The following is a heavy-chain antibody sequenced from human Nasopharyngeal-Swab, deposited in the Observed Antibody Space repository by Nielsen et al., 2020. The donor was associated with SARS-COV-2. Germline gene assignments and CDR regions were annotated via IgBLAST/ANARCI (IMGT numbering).Heavy chain of an antibody. CDR1: GFTFSSYA. D-gene: IGHD4/OR15-4a*01. V-gene: IGHV3-23*01. CDR2: ISGSGGST. Sequence: GGSLRLSCAASGFTFSSYAMSWVHQAPGKGLEWVSAISGSGGSTYYADSVKGRFTISRDNSKNTLYLQMNSLRAEDTAVYYCAKDGGLTTFPYYYYYGMDVWGQGTTVTVSS. J-gene: IGHJ6*02. CDR3: AKDGGLTTFPYYYYYGMDV.